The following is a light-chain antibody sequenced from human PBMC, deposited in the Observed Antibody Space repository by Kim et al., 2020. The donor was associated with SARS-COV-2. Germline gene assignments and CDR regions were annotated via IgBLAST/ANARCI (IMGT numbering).Light chain of an antibody. Sequence: QSALTQPASVSGSPGQSITISCTGTSSDVGGYNYVSWYQQHPGKAPKLMIYDVSKWPSGVSNRFSGSKSGSTASLTISGLQAEDEADYYCSSYTSSSTYVFGTGTKVTVL. V-gene: IGLV2-14*01. J-gene: IGLJ1*01. CDR2: DVS. CDR3: SSYTSSSTYV. CDR1: SSDVGGYNY.